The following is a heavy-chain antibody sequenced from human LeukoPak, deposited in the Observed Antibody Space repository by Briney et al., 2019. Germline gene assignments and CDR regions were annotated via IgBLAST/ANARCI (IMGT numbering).Heavy chain of an antibody. J-gene: IGHJ4*02. V-gene: IGHV3-23*01. CDR2: IRGSGGSR. Sequence: GGSLRLSCAASGFTFSSYAMSWVRQAPGKGLEWVSAIRGSGGSRYYADSVKGRFTISRDNSKNTLYLQMNSLRAEDTAVYYCAKDSGPEEIVVVLAANDYWGQGTLVTVSS. CDR1: GFTFSSYA. CDR3: AKDSGPEEIVVVLAANDY. D-gene: IGHD2-2*01.